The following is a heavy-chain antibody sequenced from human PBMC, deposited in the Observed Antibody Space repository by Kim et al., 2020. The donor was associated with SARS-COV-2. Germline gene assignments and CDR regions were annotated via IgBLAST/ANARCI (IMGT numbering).Heavy chain of an antibody. CDR1: GDAITSINW. V-gene: IGHV4-4*02. CDR3: ARDNGAVAGTELDF. D-gene: IGHD6-19*01. Sequence: SETLSLTCTVTGDAITSINWWHWVRQPPGRGLEWLGEIYHTGNTNYNPSLQSRATISVDTSKNQFSLTLRYVNAADTAVYYCARDNGAVAGTELDFWGQGALVTVSS. J-gene: IGHJ4*02. CDR2: IYHTGNT.